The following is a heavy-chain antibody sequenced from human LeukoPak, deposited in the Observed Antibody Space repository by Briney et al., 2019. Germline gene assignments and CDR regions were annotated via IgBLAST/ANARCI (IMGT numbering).Heavy chain of an antibody. J-gene: IGHJ4*02. D-gene: IGHD5-12*01. V-gene: IGHV1-18*01. CDR2: FNPENGNT. CDR1: GYSFVGYG. CDR3: ARDVRAGYSGYDYYFDY. Sequence: ASVKVSCKASGYSFVGYGITWVRQAPGQGLEWMGWFNPENGNTNYAQKVQGRVTMTADTSTSTSYMELRSLRSDDTAVYYCARDVRAGYSGYDYYFDYWGQGTLVTVSS.